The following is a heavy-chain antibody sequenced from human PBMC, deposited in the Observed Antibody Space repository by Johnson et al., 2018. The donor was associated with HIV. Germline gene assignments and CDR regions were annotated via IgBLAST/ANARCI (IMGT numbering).Heavy chain of an antibody. CDR1: GFTFDDYA. Sequence: VQLVESGGGLVQPGRSLRLSCAASGFTFDDYAMHWVRQAPGKGLEWVAFIRYDGSNKYYADSVKGRFTISRDNSKNTLYLQMNSLRAEDTAVYYCARTLTGAFDIWGQGTMVTVSS. J-gene: IGHJ3*02. CDR3: ARTLTGAFDI. V-gene: IGHV3-33*08. CDR2: IRYDGSNK.